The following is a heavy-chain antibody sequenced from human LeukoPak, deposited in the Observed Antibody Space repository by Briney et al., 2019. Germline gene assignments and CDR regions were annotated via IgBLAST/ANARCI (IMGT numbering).Heavy chain of an antibody. CDR1: GFTFSDYY. Sequence: PGGSLRLSCAASGFTFSDYYMSWIRQAPGKGLEWVSYISSSGSTIYYADSVKGRFTISRDNAKNSLYLQMNSLRAEDTAVYYCARDRRVSYSSPHYYYYGMDVWGQGTTVTVSS. V-gene: IGHV3-11*01. J-gene: IGHJ6*02. CDR3: ARDRRVSYSSPHYYYYGMDV. D-gene: IGHD6-19*01. CDR2: ISSSGSTI.